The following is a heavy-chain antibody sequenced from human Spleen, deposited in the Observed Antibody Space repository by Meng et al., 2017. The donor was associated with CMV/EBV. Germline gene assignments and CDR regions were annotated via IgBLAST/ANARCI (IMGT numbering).Heavy chain of an antibody. D-gene: IGHD4/OR15-4a*01. V-gene: IGHV4-4*02. CDR1: GTSISTSNW. CDR3: ARVTEYGGNCFDS. J-gene: IGHJ4*02. Sequence: AVSGTSISTSNWWSWARQPPGKGLEWIGEVYHSGYTNYNPSLKSRVTMSVDRSKNQFSLRLSSVTAADTAIYYCARVTEYGGNCFDSWGQGTLVTVSS. CDR2: VYHSGYT.